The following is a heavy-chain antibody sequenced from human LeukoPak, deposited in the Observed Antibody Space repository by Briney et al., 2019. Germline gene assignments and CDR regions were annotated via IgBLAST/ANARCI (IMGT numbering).Heavy chain of an antibody. CDR2: IYYSGST. D-gene: IGHD2-2*02. J-gene: IGHJ4*02. CDR1: GGSISSGDYY. CDR3: ARRGAPGGRAYCSSTSCYKVPYYFDY. V-gene: IGHV4-30-4*08. Sequence: SQTLSLTCTVSGGSISSGDYYWSWIRRPPGKGVEWIGYIYYSGSTYYNPSLKSRVTISVDTSKNQFSLKLSSVTAADTAVYYYARRGAPGGRAYCSSTSCYKVPYYFDYWGQGTLVTVSS.